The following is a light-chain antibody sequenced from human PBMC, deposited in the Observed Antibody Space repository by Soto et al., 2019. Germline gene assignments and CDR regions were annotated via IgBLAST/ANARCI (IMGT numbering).Light chain of an antibody. V-gene: IGKV1-9*01. J-gene: IGKJ1*01. CDR3: QQYNSYSWT. CDR2: GAS. Sequence: IQLTQSPSTLSASFGDSVTITCRASQGITSYLAWYQQKPGKAPNLLIYGASTLQSGVPSRFSGSGSGTDFTLTISSLQPDDFATYYCQQYNSYSWTYGQGTKVDIK. CDR1: QGITSY.